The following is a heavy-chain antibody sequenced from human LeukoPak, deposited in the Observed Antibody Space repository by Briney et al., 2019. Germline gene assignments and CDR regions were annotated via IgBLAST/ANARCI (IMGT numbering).Heavy chain of an antibody. CDR1: GYSFTSYW. CDR3: ATSPAYGDYDFDY. CDR2: IYPGDSDT. V-gene: IGHV5-51*01. Sequence: GESLKISCKGSGYSFTSYWIGWVRQMPGKGLEWMGIIYPGDSDTRYGPSFQGQVTISADKSISTAYLQWSSLKASDTAMYYCATSPAYGDYDFDYWGQGTLVTVSS. J-gene: IGHJ4*02. D-gene: IGHD4-17*01.